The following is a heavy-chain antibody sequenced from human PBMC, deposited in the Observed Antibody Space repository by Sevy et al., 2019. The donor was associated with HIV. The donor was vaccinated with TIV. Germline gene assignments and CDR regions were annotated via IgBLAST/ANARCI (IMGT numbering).Heavy chain of an antibody. D-gene: IGHD2-2*01. CDR2: IKQDGSEK. V-gene: IGHV3-7*01. J-gene: IGHJ6*02. CDR3: ARDRLDCSSTSCYGFLFYYYGMDV. Sequence: GGSLRLSCAASGFTFSSYWMSWVRQAPGKGLEWVANIKQDGSEKYYVHSVKGRFTISRDNAKNSLYLQMNSLRAEDTAVYYCARDRLDCSSTSCYGFLFYYYGMDVWGQGTTVTVSS. CDR1: GFTFSSYW.